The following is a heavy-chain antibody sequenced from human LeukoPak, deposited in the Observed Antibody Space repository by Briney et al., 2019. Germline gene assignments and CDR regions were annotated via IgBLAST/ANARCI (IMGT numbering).Heavy chain of an antibody. Sequence: PSETLSLTCAVYGGSFSGYYWSWIRQPPGKRLEWIGEINHSGSTNYNPSLKSRVTISVDTSKNQFSLKLSSVTAADTAVYYCARAGKYSSSFSVGDWGQGTLVTVSS. D-gene: IGHD6-6*01. J-gene: IGHJ4*02. CDR1: GGSFSGYY. CDR3: ARAGKYSSSFSVGD. V-gene: IGHV4-34*01. CDR2: INHSGST.